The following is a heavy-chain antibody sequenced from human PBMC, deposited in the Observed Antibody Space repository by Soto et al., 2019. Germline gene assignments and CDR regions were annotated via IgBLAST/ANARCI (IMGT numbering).Heavy chain of an antibody. CDR1: GGSVSSSY. V-gene: IGHV4-59*02. Sequence: SETLSLACTVSGGSVSSSYWSWIRQPPGKGLEWIGYIYYSGSTNYNPSLTSRLTISVDTSKNQFSLKLRSVTAADTAVYFCARVTGGEYLNSWGQGTLVTVSS. J-gene: IGHJ4*02. D-gene: IGHD3-16*01. CDR2: IYYSGST. CDR3: ARVTGGEYLNS.